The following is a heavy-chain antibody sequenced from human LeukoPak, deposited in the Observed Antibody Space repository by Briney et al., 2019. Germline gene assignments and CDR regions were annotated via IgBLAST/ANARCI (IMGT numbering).Heavy chain of an antibody. J-gene: IGHJ4*02. CDR2: ISYDGSNK. CDR3: ARVASTSIWYYFDY. CDR1: GFTFSSYA. Sequence: GGSLRLSCAASGFTFSSYAMHWVRQAPGKGLEWVAVISYDGSNKYYADSVKGRFTISRDNSKNTLYLQMNSLRAGDTAVYYCARVASTSIWYYFDYWGQGTLVTVSS. V-gene: IGHV3-30-3*01. D-gene: IGHD2-2*01.